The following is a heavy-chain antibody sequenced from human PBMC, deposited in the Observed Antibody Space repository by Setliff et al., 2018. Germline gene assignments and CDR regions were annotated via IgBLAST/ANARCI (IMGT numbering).Heavy chain of an antibody. CDR2: TIPSFGST. J-gene: IGHJ6*03. D-gene: IGHD5-12*01. CDR1: GGTFRSYG. CDR3: AREGVDSRPSTDYRYYMDV. Sequence: GASVKVSCKASGGTFRSYGISWVRQAPGQGLEWMGGTIPSFGSTNYAQKFQGRVTIITDESTSTAYMELSSLRSEDTAVYYCAREGVDSRPSTDYRYYMDVWGKGTTVTVSS. V-gene: IGHV1-69*05.